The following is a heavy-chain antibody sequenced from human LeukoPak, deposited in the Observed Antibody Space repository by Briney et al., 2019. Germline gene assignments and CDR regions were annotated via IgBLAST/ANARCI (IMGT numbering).Heavy chain of an antibody. CDR1: GFTFSSYA. J-gene: IGHJ3*02. V-gene: IGHV3-23*01. CDR2: ISGSGGST. Sequence: PGGSLRLSCAASGFTFSSYAMSWVRQAPGKGLEWVSAISGSGGSTYYADSVKGRFTISRDNAKNSLYLQMNSLRAEDTAVYYCIAAAGDAFDIWGQGTMVTVSS. CDR3: IAAAGDAFDI. D-gene: IGHD6-13*01.